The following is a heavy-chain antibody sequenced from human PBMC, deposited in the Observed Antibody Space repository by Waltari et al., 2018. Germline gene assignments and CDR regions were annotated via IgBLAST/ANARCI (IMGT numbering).Heavy chain of an antibody. V-gene: IGHV3-74*01. Sequence: QLVESGGSLVQPGESLRLSCAATGFAFSSYLMPWVRQIPGKGLVWVSPISRDGRVASYADSVQGRFTNSRDNDKNTLYLQMNSLRVDDTATYHCASHAMDVWGQGTTVTGS. CDR2: ISRDGRVA. CDR3: ASHAMDV. CDR1: GFAFSSYL. J-gene: IGHJ6*02.